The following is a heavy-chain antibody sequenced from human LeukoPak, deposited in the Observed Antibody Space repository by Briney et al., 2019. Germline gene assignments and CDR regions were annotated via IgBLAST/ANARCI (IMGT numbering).Heavy chain of an antibody. CDR1: GFTFSSYE. CDR2: ISSSGSTI. D-gene: IGHD6-19*01. V-gene: IGHV3-48*03. J-gene: IGHJ4*02. CDR3: APLAVAGTPRDY. Sequence: GGSLRLSCAASGFTFSSYEMNWVRQAPGKGLEWVSYISSSGSTIYYADSVKGRFTISRDNAKNSLYLQMNSLRAEDTAVYYCAPLAVAGTPRDYWGQGTLVTVSS.